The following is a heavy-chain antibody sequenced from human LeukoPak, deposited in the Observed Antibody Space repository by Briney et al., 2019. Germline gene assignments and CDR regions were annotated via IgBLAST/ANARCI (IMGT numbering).Heavy chain of an antibody. CDR2: ISSGGDTT. J-gene: IGHJ4*02. CDR1: GFTFSDYY. CDR3: ARDNYDTGGYYFD. D-gene: IGHD3-22*01. V-gene: IGHV3-11*04. Sequence: GGSLRLSCAASGFTFSDYYMSWIRQAPGKGLDWVSYISSGGDTTYYADSVKGRFTISRDNAKNSLYLQMNSLRAEDTAVYYCARDNYDTGGYYFDWGQGTLVTVSS.